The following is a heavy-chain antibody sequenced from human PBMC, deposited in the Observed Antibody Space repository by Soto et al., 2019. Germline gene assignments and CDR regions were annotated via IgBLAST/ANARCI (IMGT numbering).Heavy chain of an antibody. V-gene: IGHV1-8*02. CDR2: MNPNSGRT. Sequence: QVQLVQSGAEVRKPGASVKVSCKTSGYTFTDYDINWVRQAPGQGLEWVGRMNPNSGRTDYAQKLEGRVTMTRDISISTAYMELSSLGYDDTAVYFCSTWGRNGWYTSFFWGQGTLVTVSS. D-gene: IGHD6-19*01. CDR3: STWGRNGWYTSFF. J-gene: IGHJ4*02. CDR1: GYTFTDYD.